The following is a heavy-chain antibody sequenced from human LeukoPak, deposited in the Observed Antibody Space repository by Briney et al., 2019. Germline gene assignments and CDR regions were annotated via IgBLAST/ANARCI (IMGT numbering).Heavy chain of an antibody. J-gene: IGHJ6*02. CDR1: GFTFSGSA. CDR2: IRSKANTYAA. D-gene: IGHD6-13*01. V-gene: IGHV3-73*01. CDR3: SAAVGTDFYDYGMDV. Sequence: PLGSLKLPCAASGFTFSGSAMHWVRQASGKGLEWVGRIRSKANTYAAAYAASVQGRFSISRDDSKHTAYLQLNSLKTEDTAVYYCSAAVGTDFYDYGMDVWGQGTTVTVSS.